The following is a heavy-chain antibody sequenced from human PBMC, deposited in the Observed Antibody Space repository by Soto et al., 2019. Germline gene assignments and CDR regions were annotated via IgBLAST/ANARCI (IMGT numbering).Heavy chain of an antibody. CDR2: ISSSSSYI. V-gene: IGHV3-21*01. Sequence: PVGSLRLSCAASGFTFSSYSMNWVRQAPGKGLEWVSSISSSSSYIYYADSVKGRFTISRDNAKNSLYLQMNSLRAEDTAVYYCARAIVVVPENWFDPWGQGTLVTVSS. J-gene: IGHJ5*02. CDR1: GFTFSSYS. CDR3: ARAIVVVPENWFDP. D-gene: IGHD2-2*01.